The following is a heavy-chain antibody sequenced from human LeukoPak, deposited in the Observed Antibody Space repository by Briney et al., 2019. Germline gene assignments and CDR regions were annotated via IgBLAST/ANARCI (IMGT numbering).Heavy chain of an antibody. V-gene: IGHV3-23*01. CDR3: AKYCSGATCSGY. Sequence: PGGSLRLSCAASGFTFSSYSMCWVRQAPGKGPEWVSGTKESGDITYYADSVKGRFTISRDNSKNTLYLQMNSLRAEDTAKYYCAKYCSGATCSGYWGQGTLVTVSS. CDR2: TKESGDIT. D-gene: IGHD2-15*01. J-gene: IGHJ4*02. CDR1: GFTFSSYS.